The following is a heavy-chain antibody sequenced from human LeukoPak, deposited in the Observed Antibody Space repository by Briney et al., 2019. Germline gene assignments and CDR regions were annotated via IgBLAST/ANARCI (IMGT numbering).Heavy chain of an antibody. V-gene: IGHV3-21*01. J-gene: IGHJ6*03. CDR3: ARDQRVWFGELPNYYYYMDV. CDR2: ISSSSSYI. Sequence: PGGSLRLSCAASGFTFSSYSMNWVRQAPGKGLEWVSSISSSSSYIYYADSVKGRFTISRDNAKNSLYLQMNSLRAEDTAVYYCARDQRVWFGELPNYYYYMDVWGKGTTVTVSS. D-gene: IGHD3-10*01. CDR1: GFTFSSYS.